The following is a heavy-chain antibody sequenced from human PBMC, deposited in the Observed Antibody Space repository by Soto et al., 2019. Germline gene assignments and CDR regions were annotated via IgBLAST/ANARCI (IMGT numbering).Heavy chain of an antibody. CDR3: VATTVTTISLDY. D-gene: IGHD4-17*01. J-gene: IGHJ4*02. V-gene: IGHV4-31*03. CDR2: SYYSGST. CDR1: GGSISNDNYY. Sequence: QVQLRESGPGLVKPSQTLSLTGTVSGGSISNDNYYWTWIRQHPGKGLEWIGYSYYSGSTYYNPSLKTRFSISVDTSKNQSSLKLSSVTAADTAVYYCVATTVTTISLDYWGQGTLVTVSS.